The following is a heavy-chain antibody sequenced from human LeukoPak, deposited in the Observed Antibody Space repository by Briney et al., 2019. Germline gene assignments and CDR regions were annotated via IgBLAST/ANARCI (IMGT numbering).Heavy chain of an antibody. Sequence: GGSLRLSCAASGFTFSSYWTSWVRQAPGKGLEWVANIKQDGSEKYYVDSVKGRFTISRDNAKNSLYLQMNSLRAEDTAVYYCAKDYFDYWGQGTLVTVSS. J-gene: IGHJ4*02. CDR2: IKQDGSEK. CDR1: GFTFSSYW. V-gene: IGHV3-7*04. CDR3: AKDYFDY.